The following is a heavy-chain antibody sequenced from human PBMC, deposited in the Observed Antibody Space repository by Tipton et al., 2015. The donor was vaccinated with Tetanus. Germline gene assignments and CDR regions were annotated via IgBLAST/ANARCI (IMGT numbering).Heavy chain of an antibody. J-gene: IGHJ3*02. V-gene: IGHV3-7*03. CDR2: INRDGSEK. CDR1: GFRFSSDW. D-gene: IGHD2-15*01. CDR3: SRDPNVDVVVAEPDDAFDI. Sequence: SLRLSCADTGFRFSSDWMGWVRQAAGKGLEWVAHINRDGSEKACADAVQGRFSISRDSAKNPLSPQMNTLKTEDTAVYYCSRDPNVDVVVAEPDDAFDIWGQGTMVTVSS.